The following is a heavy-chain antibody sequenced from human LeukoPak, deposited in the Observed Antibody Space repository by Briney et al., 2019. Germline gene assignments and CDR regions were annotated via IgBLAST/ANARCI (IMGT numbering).Heavy chain of an antibody. D-gene: IGHD6-13*01. V-gene: IGHV4-39*07. J-gene: IGHJ5*02. CDR1: GGSISSSSYY. CDR3: ARVKWPGSAAAGTGFDP. Sequence: SETLSLTCTVSGGSISSSSYYWGWIRQPPRKGLEWIGSIYYSGSTYYNPSLKSRVTISVDTSKNQFSLKLSSVAAADTAVYYCARVKWPGSAAAGTGFDPWGQGTLVTVSS. CDR2: IYYSGST.